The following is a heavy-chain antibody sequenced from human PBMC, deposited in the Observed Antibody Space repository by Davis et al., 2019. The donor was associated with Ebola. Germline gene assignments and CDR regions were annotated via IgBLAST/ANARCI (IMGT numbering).Heavy chain of an antibody. CDR1: GFTFSSYS. V-gene: IGHV3-21*01. Sequence: GESLKISCAASGFTFSSYSMNWVRQAPGKGLEWVSSISSSSSYIYYADSVKGRFTISRDNAKNSLYLQMNSLRAEDTAVYYCARAMITFGGPDYWGQGTLVTVSS. CDR2: ISSSSSYI. J-gene: IGHJ4*02. D-gene: IGHD3-16*01. CDR3: ARAMITFGGPDY.